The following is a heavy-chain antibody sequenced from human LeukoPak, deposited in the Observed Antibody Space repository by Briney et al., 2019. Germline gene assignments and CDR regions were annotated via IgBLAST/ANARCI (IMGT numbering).Heavy chain of an antibody. D-gene: IGHD5-18*01. Sequence: ASVKVSCKASGYTFTSYYMHWVRQAPGQGLEWMGIINPSGGSTSYAQKFEGRVTMTRDTSTSTVYMELSSLRSEDTAVYYCAREDTAMVYGMDVWGQGTTVTVSS. CDR1: GYTFTSYY. CDR3: AREDTAMVYGMDV. J-gene: IGHJ6*02. V-gene: IGHV1-46*01. CDR2: INPSGGST.